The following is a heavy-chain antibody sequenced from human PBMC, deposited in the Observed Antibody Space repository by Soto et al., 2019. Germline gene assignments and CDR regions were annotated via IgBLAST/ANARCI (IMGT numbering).Heavy chain of an antibody. J-gene: IGHJ6*02. CDR1: GGSISSGDYY. D-gene: IGHD3-22*01. CDR2: IYYSGST. CDR3: ARDHSYDSSGYSGLKDGMDV. V-gene: IGHV4-30-4*01. Sequence: QVQLQESGPGLVKPSQTLSLTCTVSGGSISSGDYYWSWIRQPPGKGLEWIGYIYYSGSTYYNPSLTSRVTISVDTSKTQFSLKRSSVTAADTAVYYCARDHSYDSSGYSGLKDGMDVWGQGTTVTVSS.